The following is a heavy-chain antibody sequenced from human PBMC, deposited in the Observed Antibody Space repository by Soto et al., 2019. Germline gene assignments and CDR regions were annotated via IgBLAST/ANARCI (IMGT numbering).Heavy chain of an antibody. CDR2: ISDGGDYI. J-gene: IGHJ4*02. Sequence: GGSLRLSCAASGLSFNTYTLNWVRQAPGKGLEWVSSISDGGDYIYYADSVKGRFTVSRDDAKTSLYLQMHSLRAEDTAVYYCATEPSTSWNSYFDQWGLGTLVTVSS. CDR1: GLSFNTYT. CDR3: ATEPSTSWNSYFDQ. D-gene: IGHD6-13*01. V-gene: IGHV3-21*01.